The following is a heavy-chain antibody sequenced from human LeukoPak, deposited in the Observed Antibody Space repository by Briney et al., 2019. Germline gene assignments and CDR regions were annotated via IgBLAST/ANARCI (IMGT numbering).Heavy chain of an antibody. J-gene: IGHJ3*01. CDR1: GGSIGNYS. D-gene: IGHD2-15*01. Sequence: SETLSLTCTVSGGSIGNYSWSWIRQPPGKRLERIGYINYSGSTNYNPSLNSRVTISVDTSKNQFSLKLSSVTAADTAVYYCARQKCSGAGCYLDAFDVWGQGTMVTISS. CDR3: ARQKCSGAGCYLDAFDV. CDR2: INYSGST. V-gene: IGHV4-59*01.